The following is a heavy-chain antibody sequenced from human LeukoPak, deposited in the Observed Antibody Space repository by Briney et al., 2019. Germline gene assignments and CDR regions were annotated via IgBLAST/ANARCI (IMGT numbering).Heavy chain of an antibody. CDR2: MNPNSGGA. CDR3: ARLGDY. J-gene: IGHJ4*02. V-gene: IGHV1-2*02. Sequence: ASVKVSCKASGYTFTSYGISWVRQAPGQGLEWMGWMNPNSGGANYAQKFQGRVTMTRDTSISTAYMELSRLRSDDTAVYYCARLGDYWGQGTLVTVSS. CDR1: GYTFTSYG.